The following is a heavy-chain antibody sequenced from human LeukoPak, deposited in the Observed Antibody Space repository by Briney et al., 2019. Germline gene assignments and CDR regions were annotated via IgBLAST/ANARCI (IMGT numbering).Heavy chain of an antibody. CDR1: SGSISSYY. Sequence: PSETLSLTCTVSSGSISSYYRSWIGQPRGKGLEWIGYIYYSGSTNYNPSLKSRVTISVDTSKNQFSLKLSSVTAADTAVYYCARRGSSSGKNNWFDPWGQGTLVTVSS. CDR3: ARRGSSSGKNNWFDP. V-gene: IGHV4-59*01. D-gene: IGHD3-16*01. CDR2: IYYSGST. J-gene: IGHJ5*02.